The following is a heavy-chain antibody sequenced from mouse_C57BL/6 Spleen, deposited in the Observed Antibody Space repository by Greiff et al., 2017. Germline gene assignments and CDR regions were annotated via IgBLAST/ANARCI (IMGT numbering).Heavy chain of an antibody. V-gene: IGHV1-15*01. CDR3: TRNGKGAMDY. D-gene: IGHD2-1*01. CDR1: GYTFTDYE. J-gene: IGHJ4*01. CDR2: IDPETGGT. Sequence: QVHVKQSGAELVRPGASVTLSCKASGYTFTDYEMHWVKQTPVHGLEWIGAIDPETGGTAYNQKFKGKAILTADKSSSTAYMELRSLTSEDSAVYYCTRNGKGAMDYWGQGTSVTVSS.